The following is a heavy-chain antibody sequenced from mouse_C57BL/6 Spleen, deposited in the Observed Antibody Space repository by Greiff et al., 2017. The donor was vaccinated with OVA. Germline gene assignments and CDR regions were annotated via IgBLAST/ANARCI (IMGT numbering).Heavy chain of an antibody. CDR3: TLITAVVATDY. CDR1: GYTFTDYE. D-gene: IGHD1-1*01. V-gene: IGHV1-15*01. J-gene: IGHJ2*01. CDR2: IDPETGGT. Sequence: VKLVESGAELVRPGASVTLSCKASGYTFTDYEMHWVKQTPVHGLEWIGAIDPETGGTAYNQKFKGKAILTADKSSSTAYMELRSLTSEDSAVYYCTLITAVVATDYWGQGTTLTVSS.